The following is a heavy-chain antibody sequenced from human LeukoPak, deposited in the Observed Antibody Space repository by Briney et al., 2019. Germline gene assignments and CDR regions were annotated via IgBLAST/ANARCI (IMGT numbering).Heavy chain of an antibody. CDR2: IKEDGSAT. J-gene: IGHJ4*02. CDR3: ARAGMTGTPDY. Sequence: GGSLRLSCAASGFTFSNFWMTWVRQAPGKGLEWVANIKEDGSATYYVDSVKGRFTLSRDNARNVLYLQMKYVGVDDTAVYYCARAGMTGTPDYWGQGTLVTVSS. D-gene: IGHD3-9*01. CDR1: GFTFSNFW. V-gene: IGHV3-7*01.